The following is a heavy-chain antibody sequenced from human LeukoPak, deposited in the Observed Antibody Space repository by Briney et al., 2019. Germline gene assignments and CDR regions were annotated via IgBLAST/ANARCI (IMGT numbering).Heavy chain of an antibody. CDR3: AKEPRGYGYFDY. D-gene: IGHD5-12*01. V-gene: IGHV3-30*18. J-gene: IGHJ4*02. Sequence: GGSLRLSCAASGFTFSSYGMHWVRQAPGKGLEWVAVISYDGSNKYYADSVKGRFTIPRDNSKNTLYLQMNSLRAEDTAVYYCAKEPRGYGYFDYWGQGTLVTVSS. CDR1: GFTFSSYG. CDR2: ISYDGSNK.